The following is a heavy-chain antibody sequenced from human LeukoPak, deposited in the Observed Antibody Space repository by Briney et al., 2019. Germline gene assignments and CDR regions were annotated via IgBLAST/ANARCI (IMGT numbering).Heavy chain of an antibody. Sequence: GGSLRLSCEASGFTFSSYAMSWVRQAPGKGLEWVSAISGSGGSTYYADSVKGRFTISRDNSKNTLYLQMNSLRAEDTAVYYCARDWAYYDILTGYSANYFDYWGQGTLVTVSS. J-gene: IGHJ4*02. CDR1: GFTFSSYA. V-gene: IGHV3-23*01. CDR3: ARDWAYYDILTGYSANYFDY. CDR2: ISGSGGST. D-gene: IGHD3-9*01.